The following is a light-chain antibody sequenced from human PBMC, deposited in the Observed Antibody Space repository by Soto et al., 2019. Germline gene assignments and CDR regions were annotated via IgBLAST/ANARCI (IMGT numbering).Light chain of an antibody. CDR1: SSNIGARFD. V-gene: IGLV1-40*01. CDR2: GNN. J-gene: IGLJ1*01. Sequence: QSALTQPPSVSGAPGQTVTIPCAGTSSNIGARFDVHWYQQFPGTAPRVLIYGNNIRPSGVPDRFSGSKSGTSASLTITGLQPEDEADYYCQSYDTSLSSYVFGIGTQLTVL. CDR3: QSYDTSLSSYV.